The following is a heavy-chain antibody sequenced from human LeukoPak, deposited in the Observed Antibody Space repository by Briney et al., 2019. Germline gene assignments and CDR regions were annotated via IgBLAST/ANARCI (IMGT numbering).Heavy chain of an antibody. CDR1: GFTFSSYA. J-gene: IGHJ4*02. D-gene: IGHD2-15*01. Sequence: SGGSLRLSCAASGFTFSSYAMSWVRQAPGKGLEWVSAISGSGGNTYCADSVKGRFTISRDNSKNTLYLQMNSLRAEDTAVYYCAKQLGYCRDGSCYFPYSGQGSLVTVSS. CDR3: AKQLGYCRDGSCYFPY. V-gene: IGHV3-23*01. CDR2: ISGSGGNT.